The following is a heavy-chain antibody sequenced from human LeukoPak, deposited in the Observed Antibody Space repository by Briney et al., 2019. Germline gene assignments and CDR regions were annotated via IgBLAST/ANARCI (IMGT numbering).Heavy chain of an antibody. Sequence: PGGSLRLSCAASGFTFSGFWMHWVRQAPGKGLVWVSCISFDGSDATYADSVKGRFTISRDNSKNTLYLQMNSLRAEDTAVYYCAKGSLLRWPGQQLVHGDAFDIWGQGTMVTVSS. D-gene: IGHD6-13*01. CDR2: ISFDGSDA. V-gene: IGHV3-74*01. J-gene: IGHJ3*02. CDR3: AKGSLLRWPGQQLVHGDAFDI. CDR1: GFTFSGFW.